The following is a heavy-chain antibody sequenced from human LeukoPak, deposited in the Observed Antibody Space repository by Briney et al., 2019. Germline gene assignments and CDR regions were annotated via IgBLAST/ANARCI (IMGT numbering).Heavy chain of an antibody. CDR3: ARGNTKHCTNGVCYPEDFDY. J-gene: IGHJ4*02. V-gene: IGHV1-69*05. CDR2: IIPIFGTA. CDR1: GGTFISYA. Sequence: SVRVSFKASGGTFISYAISWVRQAPGQRLEWMGGIIPIFGTANYAQKFQGRVTITTDESTSTAYMELSSLRSEDTAVYYCARGNTKHCTNGVCYPEDFDYWGQGTLVTVSS. D-gene: IGHD2-8*01.